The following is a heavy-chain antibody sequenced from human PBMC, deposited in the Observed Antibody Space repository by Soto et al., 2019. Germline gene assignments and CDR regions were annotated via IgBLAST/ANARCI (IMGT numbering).Heavy chain of an antibody. Sequence: KPSETLSLTCAVSGDSISSGGYSWSWIRRPPGKGLEWIGYIYHSGSASYNPSLKSRVTISVDGSKNHFSLQLTSVTAADTAVYYCARGRLLPAVNFDYWGQGAQVTISS. J-gene: IGHJ4*02. CDR3: ARGRLLPAVNFDY. D-gene: IGHD2-2*01. V-gene: IGHV4-30-2*01. CDR1: GDSISSGGYS. CDR2: IYHSGSA.